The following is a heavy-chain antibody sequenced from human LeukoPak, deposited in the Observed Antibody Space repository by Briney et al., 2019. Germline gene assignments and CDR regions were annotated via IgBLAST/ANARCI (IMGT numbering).Heavy chain of an antibody. D-gene: IGHD2-15*01. CDR2: IYYSGST. Sequence: SETLSLTCTVSGGSISSYYWSWIRQPPGKGLEWIGYIYYSGSTNYNPSLKSRVTISVDTSKNQFSLKLSSVTAADTAVYYCARVYCSGGSCPVYFDYWGQGTLVTVSS. J-gene: IGHJ4*02. CDR3: ARVYCSGGSCPVYFDY. CDR1: GGSISSYY. V-gene: IGHV4-59*01.